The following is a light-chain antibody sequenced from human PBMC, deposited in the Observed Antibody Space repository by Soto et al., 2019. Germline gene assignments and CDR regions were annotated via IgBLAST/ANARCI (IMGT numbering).Light chain of an antibody. CDR2: EVS. CDR1: SGDVGSYNL. CDR3: CSYAGSSTYV. J-gene: IGLJ1*01. V-gene: IGLV2-23*02. Sequence: QSALTQPASVSGSPGQSITISCTGTSGDVGSYNLVSWYQQHPGKAPKLMIYEVSKRPSGVSNRFSGSKSGNTAPLTISGLQAEDEADYYCCSYAGSSTYVFGTGTKVTVL.